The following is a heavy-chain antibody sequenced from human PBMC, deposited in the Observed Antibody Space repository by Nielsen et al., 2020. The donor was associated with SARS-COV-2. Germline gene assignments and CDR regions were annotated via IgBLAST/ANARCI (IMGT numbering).Heavy chain of an antibody. Sequence: GESLKISCEAPGFTFSSYGMHWVRQAPGKGLEWVAVIWYDGSNKYYADSVKGRYTISRDNSKNTLYLQMNSLRAEDTAVYYCAGSNGGFWFDPWGQGTLVTVSS. CDR2: IWYDGSNK. CDR3: AGSNGGFWFDP. D-gene: IGHD7-27*01. CDR1: GFTFSSYG. J-gene: IGHJ5*02. V-gene: IGHV3-33*01.